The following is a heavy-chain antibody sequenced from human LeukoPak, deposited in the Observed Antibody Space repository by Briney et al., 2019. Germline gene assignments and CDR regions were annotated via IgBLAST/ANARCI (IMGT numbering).Heavy chain of an antibody. CDR3: AKPLGYCSSTSCQPWGYYYYYGMDV. V-gene: IGHV1-69*04. J-gene: IGHJ6*02. D-gene: IGHD2-2*01. CDR1: GGTFSSYA. CDR2: IIPILGIA. Sequence: ASVKVSCKASGGTFSSYAISWVRQAPGQGLEWMGRIIPILGIANYAQKFQGRVTITADKSTSTAYMELSSLRSEDTAVYYCAKPLGYCSSTSCQPWGYYYYYGMDVWGQGTTVTVSS.